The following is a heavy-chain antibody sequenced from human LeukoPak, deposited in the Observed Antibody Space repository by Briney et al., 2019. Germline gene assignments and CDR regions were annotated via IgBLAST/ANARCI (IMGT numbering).Heavy chain of an antibody. CDR1: GFTFSTYA. Sequence: GRSLRLSCAASGFTFSTYAVHWVRQAPGKGLEWVAVISDDGSNKYYTDSVKGRFTIPRDNSKNTLYLQMNSLRAEDTAVYYCAKEETIGGSLGYWGQGTLVTVSS. J-gene: IGHJ4*02. D-gene: IGHD2-15*01. CDR2: ISDDGSNK. CDR3: AKEETIGGSLGY. V-gene: IGHV3-30-3*01.